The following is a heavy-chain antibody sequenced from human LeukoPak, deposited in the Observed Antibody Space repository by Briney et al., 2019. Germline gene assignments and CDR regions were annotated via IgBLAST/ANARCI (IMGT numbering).Heavy chain of an antibody. V-gene: IGHV4-59*01. CDR3: ARGHYYDSSGYYYAFDY. J-gene: IGHJ4*02. D-gene: IGHD3-22*01. Sequence: ASETLSLTCTVSGGSISSYYWSWIRQPPGKRLEWIGYIYYSGSTNYNPSLKSRVTISVDTSKNQFSLKLSSVTAADTAVYYCARGHYYDSSGYYYAFDYWGQGTLVTVSS. CDR1: GGSISSYY. CDR2: IYYSGST.